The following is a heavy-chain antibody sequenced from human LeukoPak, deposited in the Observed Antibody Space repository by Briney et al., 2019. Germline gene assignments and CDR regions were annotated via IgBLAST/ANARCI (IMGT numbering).Heavy chain of an antibody. V-gene: IGHV4-39*01. CDR1: GGSISSSSYY. CDR3: ARREVGANFDY. CDR2: IYYSGST. Sequence: PSETLSLTCTVSGGSISSSSYYWGWIRQPPGKGLEWMGSIYYSGSTYYNPSLKSRVAISVDTSKNQFSLKLSSVTAADTAVYYCARREVGANFDYWGQGTLVTVSS. J-gene: IGHJ4*02. D-gene: IGHD1-26*01.